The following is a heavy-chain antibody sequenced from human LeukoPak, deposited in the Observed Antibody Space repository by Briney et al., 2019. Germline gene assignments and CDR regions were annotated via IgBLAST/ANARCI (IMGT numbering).Heavy chain of an antibody. D-gene: IGHD1-26*01. J-gene: IGHJ4*02. CDR3: AKDLEWEPHITADY. CDR2: ISGSGGST. V-gene: IGHV3-23*01. Sequence: PGGSLRLSCAASGFTFSSYAMSWVRQAPGKGLEWVSAISGSGGSTYYADSVKGRLTISRDNSKNTLYLQMNSLRAEDTAVYYCAKDLEWEPHITADYWGQGTLVTVSS. CDR1: GFTFSSYA.